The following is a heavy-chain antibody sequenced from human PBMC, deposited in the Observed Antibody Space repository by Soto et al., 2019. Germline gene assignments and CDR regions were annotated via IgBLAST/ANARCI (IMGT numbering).Heavy chain of an antibody. V-gene: IGHV3-23*01. J-gene: IGHJ4*02. CDR1: GFTFSSYA. CDR2: ISGSGGST. D-gene: IGHD5-12*01. Sequence: GGSLRLSCAASGFTFSSYAMSWVRQAPGKGLEWVSAISGSGGSTYYVDSVKGRFTISRDNSKNTLYLQMNSLGVEDTAVYYCARPDRDGYNYDYWGQGTLVTVSS. CDR3: ARPDRDGYNYDY.